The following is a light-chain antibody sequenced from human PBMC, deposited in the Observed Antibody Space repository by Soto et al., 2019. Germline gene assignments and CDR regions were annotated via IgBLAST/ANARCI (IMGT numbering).Light chain of an antibody. CDR1: QSVSSSY. Sequence: ETVLTPSPGTLSLSPGERATLSCRASQSVSSSYLAWYQQKPGQAPRLLIYGASTRATGIPARFSGSGSGTEFTLTISSLQSEDFAVYYCQQYNNWPRTFGQGTKVDIK. V-gene: IGKV3-15*01. CDR2: GAS. CDR3: QQYNNWPRT. J-gene: IGKJ1*01.